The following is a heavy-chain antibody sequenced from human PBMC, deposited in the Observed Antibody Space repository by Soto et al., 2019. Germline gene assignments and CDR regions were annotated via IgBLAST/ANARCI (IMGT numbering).Heavy chain of an antibody. Sequence: GASVKVSCKASGFTFTSSAVQWVRQARGQRLEWIGWIVVGSGNTNYAQKFQGRVTITRDTSASTAYMELSSLGSEDTAVYSCARDSSVYSPFDYGGQGPRATVSS. J-gene: IGHJ4*02. CDR1: GFTFTSSA. D-gene: IGHD3-22*01. CDR3: ARDSSVYSPFDY. CDR2: IVVGSGNT. V-gene: IGHV1-58*01.